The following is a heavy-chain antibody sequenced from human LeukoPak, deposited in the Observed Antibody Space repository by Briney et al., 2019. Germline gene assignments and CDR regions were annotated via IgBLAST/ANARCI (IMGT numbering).Heavy chain of an antibody. CDR2: INDSGST. D-gene: IGHD2-8*02. J-gene: IGHJ4*02. CDR1: GDSFSKYG. Sequence: SETLSLTCAVYGDSFSKYGWSWIRQPPGKGLEWIGEINDSGSTNYNPSLKSRVTISVDTSKNQFSLKLSSVTAADTAVYYCASRVLASSDFDYWGQGTLVTVSS. CDR3: ASRVLASSDFDY. V-gene: IGHV4-34*01.